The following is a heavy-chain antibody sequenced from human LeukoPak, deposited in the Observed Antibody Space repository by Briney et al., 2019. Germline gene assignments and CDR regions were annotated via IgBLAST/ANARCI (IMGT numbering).Heavy chain of an antibody. CDR3: ARAGDYGDYVVDY. CDR2: ISSSSSYI. V-gene: IGHV3-21*01. Sequence: GGSLRLSCAASGFTFSSYSMNWVRQAPGKGLEWVSSISSSSSYIYYADSVKGRFTISRDNAKNSLYLQMNSLRAGDTAVYYCARAGDYGDYVVDYWGQGTLVTVSP. J-gene: IGHJ4*02. D-gene: IGHD4-17*01. CDR1: GFTFSSYS.